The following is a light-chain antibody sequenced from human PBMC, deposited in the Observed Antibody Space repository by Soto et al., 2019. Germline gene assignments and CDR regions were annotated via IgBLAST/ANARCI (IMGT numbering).Light chain of an antibody. V-gene: IGKV1-5*01. Sequence: DIQMTQSPSSLSASILDRVSITCGASQSISSWLAWYQQRPGKAPKLLIYDASSLQSGVPSRFSGSGSGTEFTLTISSLQPDDFATYYCQQYNSYSPAFGQGTKVDIK. CDR1: QSISSW. CDR3: QQYNSYSPA. J-gene: IGKJ1*01. CDR2: DAS.